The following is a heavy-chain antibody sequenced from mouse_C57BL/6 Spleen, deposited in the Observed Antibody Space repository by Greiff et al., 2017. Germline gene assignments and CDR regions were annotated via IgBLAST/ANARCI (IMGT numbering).Heavy chain of an antibody. J-gene: IGHJ4*01. CDR3: MRDGYVRYAMDY. CDR2: IRSKSSNYAT. Sequence: EVMLVESGRGLVQPKGSLKLSCAASGFTFNTYAMHWVRQAPGKGLEWVARIRSKSSNYATYYADSVKDRFTISRDDSQSMLYLQMHNLRTEDTAIYYCMRDGYVRYAMDYWGQGTSVTVSS. D-gene: IGHD2-2*01. CDR1: GFTFNTYA. V-gene: IGHV10-3*01.